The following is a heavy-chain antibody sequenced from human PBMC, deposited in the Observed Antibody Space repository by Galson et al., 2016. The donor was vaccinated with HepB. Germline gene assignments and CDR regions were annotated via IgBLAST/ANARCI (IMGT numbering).Heavy chain of an antibody. CDR3: TTWLSHHFDY. CDR2: IDGPTPNT. Sequence: SLRLSCAASGFTFRNYALSWVRRAPGKGLEWVSHIDGPTPNTHYADSVRGRFSIYRDNSRDTLYLQVDSLTAEDSAIYYCTTWLSHHFDYWGQGTLLTVSS. D-gene: IGHD6-19*01. CDR1: GFTFRNYA. V-gene: IGHV3-23*01. J-gene: IGHJ4*02.